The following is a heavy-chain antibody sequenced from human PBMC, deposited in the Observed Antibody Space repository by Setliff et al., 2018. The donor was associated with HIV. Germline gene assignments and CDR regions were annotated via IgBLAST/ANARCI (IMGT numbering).Heavy chain of an antibody. D-gene: IGHD3-22*01. CDR1: GGSITNYY. V-gene: IGHV4-59*08. J-gene: IGHJ2*01. Sequence: PSETLSLTCTVSGGSITNYYWSWIRQPPGKGLEWIGFIYYSGSTNYNPSHKSRVTISVDTSKHQFSLKLSSVTAADTAVYYCARHARSITMTTDWYFDLWGRGTLVTVS. CDR3: ARHARSITMTTDWYFDL. CDR2: IYYSGST.